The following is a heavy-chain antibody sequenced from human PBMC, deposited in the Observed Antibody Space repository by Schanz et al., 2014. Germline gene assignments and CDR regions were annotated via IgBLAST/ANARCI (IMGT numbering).Heavy chain of an antibody. CDR3: AREDYLDSSGYSCGY. CDR1: GYIFTSYA. CDR2: INTNTANP. D-gene: IGHD3-22*01. Sequence: QVQLVQSGSQLKKPGASVKISCKASGYIFTSYALNWVRQAPGQGLEWMGWINTNTANPTYAQGFTGRFVYTLDASVTTAYLQISSLKADDTAVYYCAREDYLDSSGYSCGYWGQGTLVTVSS. V-gene: IGHV7-4-1*02. J-gene: IGHJ4*02.